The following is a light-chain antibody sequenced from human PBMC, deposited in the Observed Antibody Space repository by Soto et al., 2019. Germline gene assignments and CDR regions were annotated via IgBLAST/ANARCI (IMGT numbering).Light chain of an antibody. CDR3: QHYNSYSEA. Sequence: DIQMTQSPSTLSGSVGARVTITCRASQTISSWLAWYQQKQGKADKLLIYKASTLKSGVPSRFSGSGSGTAATLTISSLQPDDGETYYGQHYNSYSEAFGQGTKVDIK. CDR2: KAS. V-gene: IGKV1-5*03. J-gene: IGKJ1*01. CDR1: QTISSW.